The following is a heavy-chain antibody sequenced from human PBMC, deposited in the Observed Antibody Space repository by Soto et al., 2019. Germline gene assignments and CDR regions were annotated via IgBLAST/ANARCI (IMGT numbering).Heavy chain of an antibody. V-gene: IGHV3-33*01. Sequence: QVQLVESGGGVVQPGRSLRLSCAASGFTFSSYGMHWVRQAPGKGLEWVAVIWYDGSNKYYADSVKGRFTISRDNSQNTLYLQMNSLRAEDTAVYYCARVASYYYYGMDVWGQGTTVTVSS. CDR1: GFTFSSYG. CDR3: ARVASYYYYGMDV. CDR2: IWYDGSNK. J-gene: IGHJ6*02.